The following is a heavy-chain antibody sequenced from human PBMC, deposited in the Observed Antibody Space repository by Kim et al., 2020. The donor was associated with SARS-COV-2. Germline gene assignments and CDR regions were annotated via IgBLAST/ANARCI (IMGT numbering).Heavy chain of an antibody. CDR2: INTDGSGT. Sequence: GGSLRLSCAASGFTFSDYWMHWVRQAPGEGLLSVSRINTDGSGTGYADSVRGRFTISRDNAKNTVYLHMKSLRAEDTAVYYCARGSLEPGIDYWGQGTLVTVSS. CDR3: ARGSLEPGIDY. D-gene: IGHD2-2*01. CDR1: GFTFSDYW. V-gene: IGHV3-74*01. J-gene: IGHJ4*02.